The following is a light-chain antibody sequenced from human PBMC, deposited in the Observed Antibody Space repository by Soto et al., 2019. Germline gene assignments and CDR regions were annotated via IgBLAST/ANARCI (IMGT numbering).Light chain of an antibody. CDR3: QQYNNWPPTT. J-gene: IGKJ2*01. V-gene: IGKV3-15*01. Sequence: EIVMTQSPVTLSVSPGERATLSCRASQSVSNHLAWYQQKPGQAPRLLIYGASTRAIGIPARFSGSGSGTAFTLTISSLQSEDFAVYYCQQYNNWPPTTFGQGTKLEIK. CDR2: GAS. CDR1: QSVSNH.